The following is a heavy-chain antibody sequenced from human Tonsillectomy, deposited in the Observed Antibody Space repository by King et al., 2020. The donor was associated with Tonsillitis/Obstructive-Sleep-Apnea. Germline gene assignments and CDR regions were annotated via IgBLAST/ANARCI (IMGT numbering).Heavy chain of an antibody. D-gene: IGHD4-23*01. CDR1: GFTFSSYA. V-gene: IGHV3-23*04. J-gene: IGHJ6*02. CDR3: AKALDYGGNFNYYGMDV. Sequence: VQLVESGGNLVQPGGSLRLSCAASGFTFSSYAMSWVRQVPGKGLEWVSAISGSGGSTYYAESVKGRFTISRDNSKNTLYLQMNSLRAEDTAVYYRAKALDYGGNFNYYGMDVWGQGTTVTVSS. CDR2: ISGSGGST.